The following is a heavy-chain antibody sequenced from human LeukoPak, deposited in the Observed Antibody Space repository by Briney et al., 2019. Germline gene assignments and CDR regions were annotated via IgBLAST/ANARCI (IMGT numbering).Heavy chain of an antibody. D-gene: IGHD2-15*01. J-gene: IGHJ4*02. V-gene: IGHV4-4*09. Sequence: SETLSLTCTVSGGSISSYYWSWIRQPPGKGLEWIGYIYTSGSTNYNPSLKSRVTISVDTSKNQFSLKLSSVTAADTAVYYCARGCSGGSCHPATFDYWGQGTLVTVSS. CDR3: ARGCSGGSCHPATFDY. CDR2: IYTSGST. CDR1: GGSISSYY.